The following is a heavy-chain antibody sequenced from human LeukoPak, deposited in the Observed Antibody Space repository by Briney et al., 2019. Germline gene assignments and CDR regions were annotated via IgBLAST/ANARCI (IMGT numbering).Heavy chain of an antibody. D-gene: IGHD3/OR15-3a*01. CDR1: GVSISSSNSY. J-gene: IGHJ4*02. CDR3: ARQTGSGLFILP. CDR2: IYYSGNT. V-gene: IGHV4-39*01. Sequence: SETLSLTCIVSGVSISSSNSYWGWIRQPPGKGLEWIGSIYYSGNTYYNASLKSRVSISIDTSKNQFSLRLTSVTAADTAVYYCARQTGSGLFILPGGQGTLVTVSS.